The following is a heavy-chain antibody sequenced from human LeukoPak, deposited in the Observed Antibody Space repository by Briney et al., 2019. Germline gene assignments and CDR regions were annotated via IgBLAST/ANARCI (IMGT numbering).Heavy chain of an antibody. CDR2: ISSSGSTI. V-gene: IGHV3-11*01. D-gene: IGHD6-13*01. CDR1: GFTLSDYY. J-gene: IGHJ3*02. CDR3: ARVAAAADAFDI. Sequence: GGSLRLSCAASGFTLSDYYMSWIRQAPGKGLEWVSYISSSGSTIYYADSVKGRFTISRDNAKNSLHLQMNSLRAEDTAVYYCARVAAAADAFDIWGQGTMVTVSS.